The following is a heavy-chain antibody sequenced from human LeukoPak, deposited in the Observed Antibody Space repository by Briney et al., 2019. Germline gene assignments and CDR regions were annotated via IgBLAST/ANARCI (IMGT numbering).Heavy chain of an antibody. J-gene: IGHJ4*02. CDR1: GYTFTGYY. CDR2: INPNSGGT. Sequence: ASVKVSYKASGYTFTGYYMHWVRQAPGQGLEWMGWINPNSGGTNYAQKFQGRVTMTRDTSISTAYMELSRLRSDDTAVYYCARVGLRGSYQLSDWGQGTLVTVSS. CDR3: ARVGLRGSYQLSD. D-gene: IGHD1-26*01. V-gene: IGHV1-2*02.